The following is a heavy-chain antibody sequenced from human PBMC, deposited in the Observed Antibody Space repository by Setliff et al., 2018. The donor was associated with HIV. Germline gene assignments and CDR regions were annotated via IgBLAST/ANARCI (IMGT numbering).Heavy chain of an antibody. CDR2: FDPKDGKT. Sequence: ASVKVSCKVSGYTLTELSRHWVRQAPGKGLEGMGSFDPKDGKTRYAQKFQGRVTMTEDTSTDTAYMELSSLRSEDTAVYYYVTGSAARPFDYWGQGTLVTVSS. J-gene: IGHJ4*02. V-gene: IGHV1-24*01. D-gene: IGHD6-6*01. CDR1: GYTLTELS. CDR3: VTGSAARPFDY.